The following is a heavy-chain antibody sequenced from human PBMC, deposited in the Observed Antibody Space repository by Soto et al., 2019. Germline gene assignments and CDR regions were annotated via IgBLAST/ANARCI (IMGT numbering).Heavy chain of an antibody. V-gene: IGHV4-39*01. D-gene: IGHD2-15*01. CDR2: IYYSGST. J-gene: IGHJ5*01. Sequence: SETLSLTCTVSGGSISIRSYYWGWLRQPPGKGLEWIGSIYYSGSTSYNPSLKSRVTISVDTSKNQFSLKVNFVTAADTAVYYCARNSSIREATKDLFDSWGRGTLVIVSS. CDR1: GGSISIRSYY. CDR3: ARNSSIREATKDLFDS.